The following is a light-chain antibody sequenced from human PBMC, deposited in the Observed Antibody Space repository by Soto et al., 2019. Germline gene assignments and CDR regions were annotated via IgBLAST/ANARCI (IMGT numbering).Light chain of an antibody. V-gene: IGKV1-17*01. Sequence: QMPPSPSPLSASIGARVTLTCRASQGIRNDLGWYQQKSGKAPKRLIYAASSMQSGVPSRFTGSGSGTEFTLTISSLQPEDFATYYCRQHNSFPLTFGGGTKVDIK. J-gene: IGKJ4*01. CDR2: AAS. CDR1: QGIRND. CDR3: RQHNSFPLT.